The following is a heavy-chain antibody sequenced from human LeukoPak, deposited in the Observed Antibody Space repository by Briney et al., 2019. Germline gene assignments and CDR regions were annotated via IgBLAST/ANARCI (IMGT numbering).Heavy chain of an antibody. CDR1: GYTFTGCY. V-gene: IGHV1-2*02. D-gene: IGHD4-11*01. CDR2: INPNSGGT. J-gene: IGHJ4*02. CDR3: ANDWIVRDYSNSDF. Sequence: ASVKVSYKASGYTFTGCYIHWLQQAPGQGLEWMGWINPNSGGTNYAQKFQGRVTMTRDTSISTAYMEVSRLTSDDTAVYYCANDWIVRDYSNSDFWGQGTLVTVSS.